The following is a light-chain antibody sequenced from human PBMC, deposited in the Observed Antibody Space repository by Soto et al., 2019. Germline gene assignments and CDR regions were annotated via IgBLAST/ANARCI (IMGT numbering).Light chain of an antibody. CDR2: GAS. Sequence: EIVMTQSPATLSVSPVERATLSCRASQSVSSSYLAWYQQKPGQAPRLLIYGASSRATGIPDRFSGSGSGTDFTLTISRLEPEDFAVYYCQQYGSSPVTFGQGTKVDIK. CDR3: QQYGSSPVT. J-gene: IGKJ1*01. CDR1: QSVSSSY. V-gene: IGKV3-20*01.